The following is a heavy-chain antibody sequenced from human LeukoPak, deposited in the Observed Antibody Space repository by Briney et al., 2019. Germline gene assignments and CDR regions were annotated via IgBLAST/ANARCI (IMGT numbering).Heavy chain of an antibody. CDR3: AKDLLGRGYSYGHTFFGY. D-gene: IGHD5-18*01. CDR2: ISGSGGST. Sequence: TGGSLRLSCAASGFTFSSYAMSWVRQAPGKGLEWVSAISGSGGSTYYADSVKGRFTISRDNSKNTLYLQMNSLRAEDTAVYYCAKDLLGRGYSYGHTFFGYWGQGTLVTVSS. V-gene: IGHV3-23*01. J-gene: IGHJ4*02. CDR1: GFTFSSYA.